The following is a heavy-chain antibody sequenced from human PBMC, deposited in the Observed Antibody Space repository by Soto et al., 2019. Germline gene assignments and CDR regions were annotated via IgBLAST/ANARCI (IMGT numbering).Heavy chain of an antibody. J-gene: IGHJ2*01. CDR3: ARQPIGTSWYLDL. CDR1: GFIFSSHA. CDR2: ISSDVNHK. V-gene: IGHV3-30-3*01. Sequence: QVQLVESGGGVVQPGRSLRLSCAASGFIFSSHAMHWVRQAPGKGLEWVAVISSDVNHKYYADSVKGRFTISRDNSKNTLYLKMDSLTTEDTAVYYCARQPIGTSWYLDLWGRDTVVTVSS.